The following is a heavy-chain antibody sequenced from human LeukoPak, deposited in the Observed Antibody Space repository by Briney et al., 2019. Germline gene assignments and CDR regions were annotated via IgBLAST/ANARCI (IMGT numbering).Heavy chain of an antibody. J-gene: IGHJ4*02. V-gene: IGHV3-33*08. CDR2: IWSDGSHK. D-gene: IGHD1-7*01. CDR1: GFIFTTYG. CDR3: TRGQTTYYDY. Sequence: RTSLRLSCAASGFIFTTYGFHWVRQAPGKGLEWVAVIWSDGSHKFYTDSVKGRFTISRDNSENTLYLQMSSLRVEDTAVYYCTRGQTTYYDYWGQGTLVTVSS.